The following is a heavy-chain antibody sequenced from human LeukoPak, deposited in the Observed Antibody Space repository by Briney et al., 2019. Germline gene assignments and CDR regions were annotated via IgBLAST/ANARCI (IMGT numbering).Heavy chain of an antibody. CDR2: VYYSGTT. V-gene: IGHV4-39*07. CDR3: ARAPNPDFFDD. Sequence: SETLSLTCTVSGGSISSGTYYWGWIRQPPGNTLEWIGSVYYSGTTNYNPSLKSRVTISVDTSRNQFSLKLSSVTAADTAVYYCARAPNPDFFDDWGQGTLVTVSS. D-gene: IGHD2-8*01. J-gene: IGHJ4*02. CDR1: GGSISSGTYY.